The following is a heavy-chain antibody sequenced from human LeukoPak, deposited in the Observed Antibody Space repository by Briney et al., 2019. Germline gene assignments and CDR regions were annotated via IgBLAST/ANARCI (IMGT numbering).Heavy chain of an antibody. Sequence: ASVTVSFKASGYILTGHFIHWVRQAPGQGLEWMGWITPETGGTNYAQKFEGRVTMTRDTSITTAYLELSRVRYDDTAVYYCAREERESGGMDVWGQGTTVTVSS. CDR2: ITPETGGT. D-gene: IGHD1-26*01. CDR1: GYILTGHF. CDR3: AREERESGGMDV. J-gene: IGHJ6*02. V-gene: IGHV1-2*02.